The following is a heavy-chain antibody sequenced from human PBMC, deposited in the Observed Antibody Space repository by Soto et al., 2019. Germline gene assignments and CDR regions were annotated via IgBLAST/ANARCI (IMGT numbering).Heavy chain of an antibody. CDR2: IYYSGST. Sequence: PSETLSLTCTVSGGSISSSSYYWGWIRQPPGKGLEWIGSIYYSGSTYYNPSLKSRVTISVDTSKNQFSLKLSSVTAADTAVYYCAXQMWIQLSYYYYYGMDVWGQGTTVTVSS. CDR3: AXQMWIQLSYYYYYGMDV. D-gene: IGHD5-18*01. CDR1: GGSISSSSYY. V-gene: IGHV4-39*01. J-gene: IGHJ6*02.